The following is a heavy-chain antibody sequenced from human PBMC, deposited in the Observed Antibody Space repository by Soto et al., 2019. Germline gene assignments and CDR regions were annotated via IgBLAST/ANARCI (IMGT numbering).Heavy chain of an antibody. CDR1: GFTFSSYA. J-gene: IGHJ6*02. CDR2: ISGSGGRT. Sequence: GSLRLSCAASGFTFSSYAMSWVRQAPGRGLEWVSGISGSGGRTYYADSVKGRFTISRDNSKNTLYLQMNSLRAEDTAVYYCAKADDFWSGYHIYYYYGMDVWGQGTTVTVSS. V-gene: IGHV3-23*01. CDR3: AKADDFWSGYHIYYYYGMDV. D-gene: IGHD3-3*01.